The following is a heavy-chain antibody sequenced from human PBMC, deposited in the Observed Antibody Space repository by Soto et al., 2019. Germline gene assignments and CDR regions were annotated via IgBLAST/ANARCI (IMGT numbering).Heavy chain of an antibody. D-gene: IGHD6-13*01. Sequence: GGSLRLSCAASGFTFSSYSMNWVRQAPGKGLEWVSYISSSSSTIYYADSVKGRFTISRDNAKNSLYLQMNSLRAEDTAVYYCARDYHSAPQQAGAFYIWGQGTMVPVSS. V-gene: IGHV3-48*01. CDR1: GFTFSSYS. CDR2: ISSSSSTI. J-gene: IGHJ3*02. CDR3: ARDYHSAPQQAGAFYI.